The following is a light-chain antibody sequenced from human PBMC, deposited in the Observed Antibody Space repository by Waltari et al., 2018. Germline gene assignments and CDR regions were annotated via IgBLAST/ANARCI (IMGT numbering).Light chain of an antibody. CDR1: KLGDKY. Sequence: SYELTQPPSVSVSPGPTASITCSGDKLGDKYACWYQQKPGQSPVLVIYQDSKRPSGIPERFSGSNSGNTATLTISGTQAMDEADYYCQAWDSSTHWVFGGGTKLTVL. CDR2: QDS. V-gene: IGLV3-1*01. CDR3: QAWDSSTHWV. J-gene: IGLJ3*02.